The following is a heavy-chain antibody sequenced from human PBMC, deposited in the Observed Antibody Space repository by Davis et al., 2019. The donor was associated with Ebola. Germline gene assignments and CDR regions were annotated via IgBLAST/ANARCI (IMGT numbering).Heavy chain of an antibody. CDR3: ARYLIIVVVPAAEGEGYYYGMDV. CDR2: ISSSSSYI. J-gene: IGHJ6*04. D-gene: IGHD2-2*01. V-gene: IGHV3-21*01. Sequence: GESLKISCAASGFTFSSYSMNWVRQAPGKGLEWVSSISSSSSYIYYADSVKGRFTISRDNAKNSLYLQMNSLRAEDTAVYYCARYLIIVVVPAAEGEGYYYGMDVWGKGTTVTVSS. CDR1: GFTFSSYS.